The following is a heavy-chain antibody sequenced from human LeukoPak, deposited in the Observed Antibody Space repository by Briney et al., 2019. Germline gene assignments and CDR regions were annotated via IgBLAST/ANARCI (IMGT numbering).Heavy chain of an antibody. CDR1: GFTFTTYA. CDR2: IGGGGVRT. Sequence: GGSLRLSCAASGFTFTTYAMSWVRQAPGKGLEWVSAIGGGGVRTYYADSVKGRFTISRDNSKDTLFLQMNSLRAEDTAVYYCAKASRQGAVASPLDYWGQGTLVTASS. J-gene: IGHJ4*02. D-gene: IGHD6-19*01. CDR3: AKASRQGAVASPLDY. V-gene: IGHV3-23*01.